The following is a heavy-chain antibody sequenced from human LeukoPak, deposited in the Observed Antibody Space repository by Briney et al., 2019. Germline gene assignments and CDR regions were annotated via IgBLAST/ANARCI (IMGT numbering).Heavy chain of an antibody. J-gene: IGHJ4*02. V-gene: IGHV3-7*03. CDR1: GFTFSNYW. Sequence: GGSLRLSCAASGFTFSNYWITWVRQAPGKGLEWVANIKQDGSEKYYMDSVKGRFTISRDNAKNSLFLQMNSLRAEDTAVYYCAGRGRVGGYTGPFEQWGQGTLVTISS. D-gene: IGHD1-26*01. CDR3: AGRGRVGGYTGPFEQ. CDR2: IKQDGSEK.